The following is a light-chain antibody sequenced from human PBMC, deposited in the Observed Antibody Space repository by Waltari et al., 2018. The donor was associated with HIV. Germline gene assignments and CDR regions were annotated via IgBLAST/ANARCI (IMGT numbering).Light chain of an antibody. CDR2: ENK. V-gene: IGLV1-51*02. CDR1: SSNIGNNF. CDR3: GAWDSSLTVGM. J-gene: IGLJ3*02. Sequence: QSVLTQPPSVSAAPGQKVTISCSGSSSNIGNNFVSWYQQLPGTAPKLLIYENKKRPSGIPDRFSGSKSATSATLDITGLQTGDEADYHCGAWDSSLTVGMFGGGTKLTVL.